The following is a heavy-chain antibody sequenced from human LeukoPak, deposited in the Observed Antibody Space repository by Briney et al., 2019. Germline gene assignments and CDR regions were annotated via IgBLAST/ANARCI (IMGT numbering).Heavy chain of an antibody. CDR2: INHSGST. J-gene: IGHJ3*02. CDR1: GGSFSGYY. D-gene: IGHD1-26*01. CDR3: ARGRPRPLIVGTTRRSRAFDI. V-gene: IGHV4-34*01. Sequence: SETLSLTCAVYGGSFSGYYWSWIRQPPGKGLEWIGEINHSGSTNYNPSLKSRVTISLNTSKSQFFLKLSSVTAADTAVFYCARGRPRPLIVGTTRRSRAFDIWGQGTMVTVSS.